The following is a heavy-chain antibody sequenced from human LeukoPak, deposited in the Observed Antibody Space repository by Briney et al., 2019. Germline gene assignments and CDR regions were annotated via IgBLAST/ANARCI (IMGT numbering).Heavy chain of an antibody. CDR2: IYYSGST. Sequence: SETLSLTCTVSGGSISSSSYYWGWIRQPPGKGLEWIGSIYYSGSTYYNPSLKSRVTISVDTSKNQFSLKLSPVTATDTAVYYCARAEDTAMEYYFDYWGQGTLVTVSS. D-gene: IGHD5-18*01. J-gene: IGHJ4*02. CDR3: ARAEDTAMEYYFDY. CDR1: GGSISSSSYY. V-gene: IGHV4-39*07.